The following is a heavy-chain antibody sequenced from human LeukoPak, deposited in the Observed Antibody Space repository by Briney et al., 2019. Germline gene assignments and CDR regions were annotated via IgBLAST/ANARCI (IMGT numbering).Heavy chain of an antibody. CDR3: ARDSADSSGWYSNFDY. Sequence: GGSLRLSCAASGFTFSSYWMSWVRQAPGKGLEWVANIKQDGSEKYYVDSVKGRFTISRDNAKNSLYLQMNSLRAEDTAVYYCARDSADSSGWYSNFDYWGQGTLVTVSS. J-gene: IGHJ4*02. CDR2: IKQDGSEK. CDR1: GFTFSSYW. D-gene: IGHD6-19*01. V-gene: IGHV3-7*01.